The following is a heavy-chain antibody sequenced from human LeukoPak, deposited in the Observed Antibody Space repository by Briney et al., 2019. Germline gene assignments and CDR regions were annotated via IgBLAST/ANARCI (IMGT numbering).Heavy chain of an antibody. CDR1: GGSISSYY. D-gene: IGHD1-1*01. J-gene: IGHJ3*02. CDR2: IYYSGST. V-gene: IGHV4-59*12. Sequence: SETLSLTCTVSGGSISSYYWSWIRQPPGKGLEWIGYIYYSGSTNYNPSLKSRVTISVDTSKNQFSLKLSSVTAADTAVYYCARFTEKNGDAFDIWGQGTMVTVSS. CDR3: ARFTEKNGDAFDI.